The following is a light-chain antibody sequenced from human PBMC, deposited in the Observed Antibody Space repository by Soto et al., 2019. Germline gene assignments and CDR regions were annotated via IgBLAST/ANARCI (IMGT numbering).Light chain of an antibody. CDR2: EVS. CDR3: RSYAGSNNLV. V-gene: IGLV2-14*01. Sequence: QSVLTQPASVSGSPGQSIAISCTGTSSDVGGYNYVSWYQQHPGKAPKLLLSEVSNRPSGVSDRFSGSKSGNTASLTISGLQTQDEDDYYCRSYAGSNNLVFGGGTQLTVL. J-gene: IGLJ2*01. CDR1: SSDVGGYNY.